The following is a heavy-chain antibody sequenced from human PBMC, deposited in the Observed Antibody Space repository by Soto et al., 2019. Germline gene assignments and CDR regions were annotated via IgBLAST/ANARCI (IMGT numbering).Heavy chain of an antibody. CDR3: ARVLSGVTYYYDSSGYDFDY. CDR2: IWYDGSNK. CDR1: GFTFSSYG. V-gene: IGHV3-33*01. D-gene: IGHD3-22*01. Sequence: GGSLRLSCAASGFTFSSYGMHWGRQAPGKGLEWVAVIWYDGSNKYYADSVKGRFTISRDNSKNTLYLQMNSLRAEDTAVYYCARVLSGVTYYYDSSGYDFDYWGQGTLVTVSS. J-gene: IGHJ4*02.